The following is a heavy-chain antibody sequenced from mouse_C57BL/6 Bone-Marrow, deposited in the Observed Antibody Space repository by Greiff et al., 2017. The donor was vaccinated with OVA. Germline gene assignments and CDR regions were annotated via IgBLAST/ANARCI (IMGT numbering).Heavy chain of an antibody. Sequence: VKLQESGAELARPGASVKMSCKASGYTFTSYTMHWVKQRPGQGLEWIGYINPSSGYTKYKQKFKDKATLTADKSSSTAYMQLSSLTSEDSAVYYCARLDYEGWFAYWGQGTLVTVSA. CDR2: INPSSGYT. V-gene: IGHV1-4*01. D-gene: IGHD2-4*01. CDR3: ARLDYEGWFAY. J-gene: IGHJ3*01. CDR1: GYTFTSYT.